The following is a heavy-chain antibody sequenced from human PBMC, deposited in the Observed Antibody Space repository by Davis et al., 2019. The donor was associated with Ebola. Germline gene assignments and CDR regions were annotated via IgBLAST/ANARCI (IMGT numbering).Heavy chain of an antibody. V-gene: IGHV3-21*01. J-gene: IGHJ2*01. Sequence: GGSLRLSCAASGFTFSSNSMNWVRQAPGKGLEWVSFISSSSNYIYYADSVKGRFTVSRDNAKNSLYLQMNSLRAEDTAVYYCVRDPALVVTGGGWFFGLWGRGTLVTIFS. CDR2: ISSSSNYI. D-gene: IGHD2-21*02. CDR1: GFTFSSNS. CDR3: VRDPALVVTGGGWFFGL.